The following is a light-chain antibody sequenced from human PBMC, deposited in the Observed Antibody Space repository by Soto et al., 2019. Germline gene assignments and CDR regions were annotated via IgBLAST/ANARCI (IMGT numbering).Light chain of an antibody. Sequence: QSALTQPASVSGSHGQSITISCTGTSSDVGGYHYVSWYQQHPGKAPKLMIYEVSNRPSGVSNRFSGSKSGNTASLTISGLQAEDEADYYCSSYTSSSTVFGGGTKVTVL. CDR3: SSYTSSSTV. CDR2: EVS. V-gene: IGLV2-14*01. J-gene: IGLJ3*02. CDR1: SSDVGGYHY.